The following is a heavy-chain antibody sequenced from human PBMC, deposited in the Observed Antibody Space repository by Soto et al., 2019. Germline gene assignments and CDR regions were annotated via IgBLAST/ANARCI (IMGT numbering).Heavy chain of an antibody. D-gene: IGHD3-22*01. V-gene: IGHV4-30-4*01. CDR2: IYYSGST. J-gene: IGHJ4*02. CDR3: ARGSTYYYDSSGYSSGLYFDY. Sequence: TLSLTCTVSGGSISSGDYYWSWIRQPPGKGLEWIGYIYYSGSTYYNPSLKSRVTISVDTSKNQFSLKLSSVTAADTAVYYCARGSTYYYDSSGYSSGLYFDYWGQGTLVTVSS. CDR1: GGSISSGDYY.